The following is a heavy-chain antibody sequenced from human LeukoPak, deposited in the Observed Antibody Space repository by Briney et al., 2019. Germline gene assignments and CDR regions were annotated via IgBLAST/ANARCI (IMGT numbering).Heavy chain of an antibody. D-gene: IGHD4-11*01. Sequence: SQTLSLTCTVSGGSISSGSYYWSWIRQPAGKGLEWIGYIYYSGSPNYNPSLKNRATFSVDKSKNQFSLRLSSVTAADTAVYYCASKGSNPSYYYYMDVWGEGTTVTVSS. V-gene: IGHV4-61*10. CDR3: ASKGSNPSYYYYMDV. J-gene: IGHJ6*03. CDR1: GGSISSGSYY. CDR2: IYYSGSP.